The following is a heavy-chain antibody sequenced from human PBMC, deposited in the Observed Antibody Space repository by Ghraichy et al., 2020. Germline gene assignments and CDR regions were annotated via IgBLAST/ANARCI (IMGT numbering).Heavy chain of an antibody. CDR2: ISSSGSTI. J-gene: IGHJ4*02. V-gene: IGHV3-48*03. CDR1: GFTFSSYE. Sequence: LSLTCAASGFTFSSYEMNWVRQAPGKGLEWVSYISSSGSTIYYADSVKGRFTISRDNAKNSLYLQMNSLRAEDTAVYYCARGRGYSYIYTFYYFDYWGQGTLVTVSS. CDR3: ARGRGYSYIYTFYYFDY. D-gene: IGHD5-18*01.